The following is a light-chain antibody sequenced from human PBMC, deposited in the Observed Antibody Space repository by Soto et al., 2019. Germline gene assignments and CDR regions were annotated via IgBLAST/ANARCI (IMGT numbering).Light chain of an antibody. CDR1: SGHSTYI. J-gene: IGLJ2*01. V-gene: IGLV4-60*02. Sequence: QLVLTQSSSASASLGSSVKLTCTLSSGHSTYIIAWHQQQPGKAPRYLMKLEGSGSYNKGSGVPDRFSGSSSGADRYLTISNLQFEDEADYYCETWDINTHVEFGGGTKLTVL. CDR3: ETWDINTHVE. CDR2: LEGSGSY.